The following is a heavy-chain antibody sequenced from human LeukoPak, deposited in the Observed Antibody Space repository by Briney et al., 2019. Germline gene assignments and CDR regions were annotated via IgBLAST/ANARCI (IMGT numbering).Heavy chain of an antibody. CDR3: ARESTSWSFEY. D-gene: IGHD6-13*01. Sequence: ASVKVSCKASGYTFSRYGTNWVRQAPGQGLEWMGWISVYNGNTDYSRRLQGRITMTADTSTSTAFMELTSLRSDDTAVYFCARESTSWSFEYWGQGTLVTVS. V-gene: IGHV1-18*01. CDR2: ISVYNGNT. J-gene: IGHJ4*02. CDR1: GYTFSRYG.